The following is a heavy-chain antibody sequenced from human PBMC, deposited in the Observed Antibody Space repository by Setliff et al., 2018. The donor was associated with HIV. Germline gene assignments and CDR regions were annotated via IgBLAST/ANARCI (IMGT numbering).Heavy chain of an antibody. CDR3: ARGGHYSGSYLPRDYYMDV. CDR2: IISIFDTP. CDR1: GGTFGTYA. D-gene: IGHD1-26*01. J-gene: IGHJ6*03. V-gene: IGHV1-69*06. Sequence: SVKVSCKASGGTFGTYAISWVRQAPGQGLEWMGGIISIFDTPIYAQKFQGRVTITSDTSTYTAYMELSSLRSEDTAVYYCARGGHYSGSYLPRDYYMDVWGKGTTVTVSS.